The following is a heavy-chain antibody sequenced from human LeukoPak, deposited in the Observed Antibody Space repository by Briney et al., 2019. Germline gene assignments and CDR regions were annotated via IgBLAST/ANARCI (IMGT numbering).Heavy chain of an antibody. Sequence: ASVKVSCKASGYTFTSYGISWVRQAPGQGLEWMGWISAYNGNTNYAQKLQGRVTMTTDTSTSTAYMELRSLRSDDTAVYYCAKGAKNYDYVWGSYRYTFWGQGTLVTVSS. V-gene: IGHV1-18*01. D-gene: IGHD3-16*02. CDR1: GYTFTSYG. CDR2: ISAYNGNT. CDR3: AKGAKNYDYVWGSYRYTF. J-gene: IGHJ4*02.